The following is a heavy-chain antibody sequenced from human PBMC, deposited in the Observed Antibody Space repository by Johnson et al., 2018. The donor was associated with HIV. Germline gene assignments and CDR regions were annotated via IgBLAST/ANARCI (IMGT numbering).Heavy chain of an antibody. CDR3: VRDESYRKYALTAFDM. J-gene: IGHJ3*02. CDR1: GFTFSNYW. Sequence: VQLVESGGGLVQTGGSLRLSCAVSGFTFSNYWMNWVRQGPGKGLEWVANIKQDGTEKHYVDSVKGRFTISRDHAKKALYLQMNSLRAEDTARYYGVRDESYRKYALTAFDMWGQGTMVVVSS. D-gene: IGHD1-14*01. CDR2: IKQDGTEK. V-gene: IGHV3-7*05.